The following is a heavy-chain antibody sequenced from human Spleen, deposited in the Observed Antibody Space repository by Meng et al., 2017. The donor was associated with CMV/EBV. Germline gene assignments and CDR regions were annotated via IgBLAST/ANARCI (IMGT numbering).Heavy chain of an antibody. CDR1: GFTFSSYG. Sequence: GESLKISCAASGFTFSSYGMHWVRQAPGKGLEWVGFIRSKAYGGTTEYAASVKGRFTISRDDSKSIAYLQMNSLKTEDTAVYYCTRELADIVVVPGERTDAFDIWGQGTMVTVSS. CDR3: TRELADIVVVPGERTDAFDI. D-gene: IGHD2-2*01. J-gene: IGHJ3*02. V-gene: IGHV3-49*04. CDR2: IRSKAYGGTT.